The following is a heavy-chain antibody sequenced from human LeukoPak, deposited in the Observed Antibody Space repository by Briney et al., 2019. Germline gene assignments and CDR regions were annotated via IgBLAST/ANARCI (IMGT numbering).Heavy chain of an antibody. CDR3: ASLGEQWLVQYLHY. J-gene: IGHJ4*02. D-gene: IGHD6-19*01. CDR1: GFTFSDYY. V-gene: IGHV3-11*01. CDR2: ISSSGSTI. Sequence: GGSLRLSCAASGFTFSDYYMSWIRQAPGKGLEWVSYISSSGSTIYYADSVKGRFTISRDNAKNSLYLQMNSLRAEDTAVYYCASLGEQWLVQYLHYWGQGTLVTVSS.